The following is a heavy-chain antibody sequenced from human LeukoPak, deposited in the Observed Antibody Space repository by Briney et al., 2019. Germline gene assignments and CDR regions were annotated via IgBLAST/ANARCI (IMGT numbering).Heavy chain of an antibody. CDR2: ISGSGGST. CDR3: AKVIYYYYYMDV. V-gene: IGHV3-23*01. J-gene: IGHJ6*03. CDR1: GFTFSSYW. Sequence: GGSLRLSCAASGFTFSSYWMSWVRQAPGKGLEWVSGISGSGGSTDYADSVKGRFTISRDNSKNTLYLQMNSLRAEDTAVYYCAKVIYYYYYMDVWGKGTTVTISS.